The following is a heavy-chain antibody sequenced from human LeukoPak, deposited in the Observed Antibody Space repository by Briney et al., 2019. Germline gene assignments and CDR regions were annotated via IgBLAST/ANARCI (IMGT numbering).Heavy chain of an antibody. V-gene: IGHV4-4*07. CDR3: ARDSLQFGRDMDV. CDR2: ISTSGNT. CDR1: GGSINVFY. D-gene: IGHD3-10*01. J-gene: IGHJ6*03. Sequence: SETLSLTCTVSGGSINVFYWSWIRQPAGKGLQWIGRISTSGNTDYNPSLKSRVTMSVDTSKNQFSLKLTSVTAADTAVYYCARDSLQFGRDMDVWGKGTTVTISS.